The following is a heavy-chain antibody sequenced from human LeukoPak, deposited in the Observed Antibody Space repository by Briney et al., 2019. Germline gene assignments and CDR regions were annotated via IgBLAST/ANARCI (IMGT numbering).Heavy chain of an antibody. V-gene: IGHV3-23*01. Sequence: GGSLRLSCAASGFTFSSYAMSWVRQAPGKGLEWVSAISGSGGSTYYADSVKGRFTISRDNSKNTLYLQMNSLRAEDTAVYYCAKEGDCSGGSCLPLFDYWGQGTLVTVSS. CDR1: GFTFSSYA. CDR3: AKEGDCSGGSCLPLFDY. D-gene: IGHD2-15*01. J-gene: IGHJ4*02. CDR2: ISGSGGST.